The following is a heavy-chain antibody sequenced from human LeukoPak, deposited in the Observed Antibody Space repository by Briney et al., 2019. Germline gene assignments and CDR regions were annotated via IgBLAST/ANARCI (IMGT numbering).Heavy chain of an antibody. CDR1: GFTFNNFG. CDR3: AKDNRDYYIDY. Sequence: GGSLRLSWAASGFTFNNFGMHWVRQAPGKGLEWVTFIQYNGNNKYYADSVKGRFTISRDNSKNTLYLQMNSLRAEDTAVYYCAKDNRDYYIDYWGQGTLVTVSS. D-gene: IGHD3-10*01. V-gene: IGHV3-30*02. J-gene: IGHJ4*02. CDR2: IQYNGNNK.